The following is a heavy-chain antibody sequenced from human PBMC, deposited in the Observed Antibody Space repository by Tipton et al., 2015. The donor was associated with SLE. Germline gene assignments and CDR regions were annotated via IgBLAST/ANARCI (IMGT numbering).Heavy chain of an antibody. V-gene: IGHV3-33*01. CDR2: VWYDGSNK. CDR1: GFIFSRSA. CDR3: VRDLSEGGAFDI. Sequence: RSLRLSCATSGFIFSRSAMHWVRQAPGKGLEWVAVVWYDGSNKFYGDSVKGRFSVSRDNSKNTVFLQMNNLRREDTAVYYCVRDLSEGGAFDIWGQGTMVTVSS. J-gene: IGHJ3*02.